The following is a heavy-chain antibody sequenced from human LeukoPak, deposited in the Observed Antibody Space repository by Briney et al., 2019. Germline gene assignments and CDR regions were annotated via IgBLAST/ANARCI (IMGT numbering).Heavy chain of an antibody. Sequence: GRSLRLTCAASGFTFSSYAMHWVRQAPGKGLEWVAVISYDGSNKYYADSVKGRFTISRDNSKNTLYLQMNSLRAEDTAVYYCARGGNCGGDCYSDWYFDLWGRGTLVTVSS. J-gene: IGHJ2*01. CDR2: ISYDGSNK. CDR3: ARGGNCGGDCYSDWYFDL. V-gene: IGHV3-30-3*01. D-gene: IGHD2-21*02. CDR1: GFTFSSYA.